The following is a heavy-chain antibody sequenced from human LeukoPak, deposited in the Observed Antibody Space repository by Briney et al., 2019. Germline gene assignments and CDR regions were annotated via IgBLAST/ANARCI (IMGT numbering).Heavy chain of an antibody. CDR3: ARGGIGSSGYPRGYFQH. CDR1: GGSIGSGDYY. Sequence: SQTLSLTCTVSGGSIGSGDYYWSWIRQPPGKGLEWIGYIYYSGSTNYNPSLKSRVTISVDTSKNQFSLKLSSVTAADTAVYYCARGGIGSSGYPRGYFQHWGQGTLVTVSS. CDR2: IYYSGST. D-gene: IGHD3-22*01. J-gene: IGHJ1*01. V-gene: IGHV4-30-4*01.